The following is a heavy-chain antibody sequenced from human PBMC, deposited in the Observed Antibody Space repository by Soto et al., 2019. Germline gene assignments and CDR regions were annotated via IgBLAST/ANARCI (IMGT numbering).Heavy chain of an antibody. CDR2: ISWNSGSI. CDR3: AKDISSRLDSGLDY. V-gene: IGHV3-9*01. CDR1: GFTFDDYA. D-gene: IGHD3-22*01. Sequence: EVQLGESGGGLVQPGRSLRLSCAASGFTFDDYAMHWVRQAPGKGLEWVSGISWNSGSIGYADSVKGRFTISRDNAKNSLYLQINSLRAEDTALYYCAKDISSRLDSGLDYWGQGTLVTVSS. J-gene: IGHJ4*02.